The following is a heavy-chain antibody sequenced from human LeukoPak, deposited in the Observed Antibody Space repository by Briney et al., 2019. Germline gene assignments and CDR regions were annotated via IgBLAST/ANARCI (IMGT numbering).Heavy chain of an antibody. J-gene: IGHJ6*03. CDR2: IYTSGST. CDR3: ARDRDSDSSGYYPYYYYYMDV. CDR1: CGSISSYY. V-gene: IGHV4-4*07. D-gene: IGHD3-22*01. Sequence: SETLSLTCTVSCGSISSYYWSWIRQPAGKGLEWIGRIYTSGSTNYNPSLKSRVTMSVDTSKNQFSLKLSSVTAADTAVYYCARDRDSDSSGYYPYYYYYMDVWGKGTTVTVSS.